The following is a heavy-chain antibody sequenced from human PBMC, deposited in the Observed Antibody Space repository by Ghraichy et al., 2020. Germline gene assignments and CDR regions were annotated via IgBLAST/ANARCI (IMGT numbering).Heavy chain of an antibody. Sequence: SETLSLTCTVSGGSISSSSYYWGWIRQPPGKRLEWIGSIYYSGSTYYNPSLKSRVTISVDTSKNQFSLKLSSVTAADTAVYYCASFHGPGGGYYYSYFDYWGQGTLVTVSS. J-gene: IGHJ4*02. CDR1: GGSISSSSYY. V-gene: IGHV4-39*01. CDR3: ASFHGPGGGYYYSYFDY. D-gene: IGHD3-22*01. CDR2: IYYSGST.